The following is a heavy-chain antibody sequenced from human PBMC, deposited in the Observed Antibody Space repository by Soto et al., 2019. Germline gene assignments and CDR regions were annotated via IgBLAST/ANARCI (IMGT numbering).Heavy chain of an antibody. CDR1: GFTFSDYA. CDR2: ISAGGST. J-gene: IGHJ4*02. CDR3: ANVPIWCSSTSCYTEGFDS. V-gene: IGHV3-23*01. Sequence: GGSLRLSCTASGFTFSDYAMSWVRQPPGKGLEWVSVISAGGSTYYADSVKGRFTVSRANSKNTLYLQMNSLRAEDTAVYYCANVPIWCSSTSCYTEGFDSWGQGTLVTVSP. D-gene: IGHD2-2*02.